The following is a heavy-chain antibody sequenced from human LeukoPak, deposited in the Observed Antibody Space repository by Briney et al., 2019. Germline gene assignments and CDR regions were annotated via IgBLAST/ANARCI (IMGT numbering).Heavy chain of an antibody. J-gene: IGHJ3*02. V-gene: IGHV4-59*01. CDR2: IHYSGST. CDR1: GGSISSYY. D-gene: IGHD3-10*01. CDR3: VARVEWGIYGSGRPDTFDI. Sequence: SETLSLTCSVSGGSISSYYWSWIRQPPGKGLEWIGFIHYSGSTHYNPSLKSRVTISVDTSKKQVSLKVTSVTAADTAVYFCVARVEWGIYGSGRPDTFDIWGQGTMVTVSS.